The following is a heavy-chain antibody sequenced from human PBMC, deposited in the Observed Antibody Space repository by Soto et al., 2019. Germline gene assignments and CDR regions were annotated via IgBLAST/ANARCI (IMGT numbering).Heavy chain of an antibody. V-gene: IGHV1-69*01. CDR3: AREYYDSSGYATIDY. J-gene: IGHJ4*02. Sequence: QVQLVQSAAEVKKPGSSVKFSCKASGGTFSSYAISWVRQAPGQGLEWMGGIIPICGTANYAQKYQARGTITADECTSTAYMELSSLRSEDTAVYYCAREYYDSSGYATIDYWGQGSLVTVSS. CDR2: IIPICGTA. D-gene: IGHD3-22*01. CDR1: GGTFSSYA.